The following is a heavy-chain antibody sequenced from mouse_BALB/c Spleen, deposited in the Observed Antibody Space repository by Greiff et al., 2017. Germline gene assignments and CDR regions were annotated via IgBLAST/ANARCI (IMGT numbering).Heavy chain of an antibody. D-gene: IGHD1-1*01. J-gene: IGHJ4*01. CDR1: GFSLTSYG. V-gene: IGHV2-9*02. CDR2: IWAGGST. CDR3: ASTTVVARDYYAMDY. Sequence: VQLQQSGPGLVAPSQSLSITCTVSGFSLTSYGVHWVRQPPGKGLEWLGVIWAGGSTNYNSALMSRLSISKDNSKSQVFLKMNSLQTDDTAMYYCASTTVVARDYYAMDYWGQGTSVTVSS.